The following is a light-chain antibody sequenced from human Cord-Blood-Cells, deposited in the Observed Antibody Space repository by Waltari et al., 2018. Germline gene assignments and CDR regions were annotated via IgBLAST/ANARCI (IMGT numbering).Light chain of an antibody. CDR3: QQYGSSPWT. CDR1: QSVSSSY. J-gene: IGKJ1*01. CDR2: GAS. Sequence: EIVLTQSPGTLSLSPGERATLSGRASQSVSSSYLAWYQQKPGQAPRLLIYGASSRATGIPDRFRGSGSGTDFTLTISRLEPEDFAVYYCQQYGSSPWTFGQGTKVEIK. V-gene: IGKV3-20*01.